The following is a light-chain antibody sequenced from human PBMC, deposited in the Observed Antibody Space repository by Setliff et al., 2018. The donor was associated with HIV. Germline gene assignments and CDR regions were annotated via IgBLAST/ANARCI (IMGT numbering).Light chain of an antibody. CDR1: SSDIGDYNF. CDR2: DVS. Sequence: QSALTQSASVSGSPGKSSTISCTGTSSDIGDYNFVSWYQQHPGKAPKLMIYDVSKRPSGLSNRFSDSKSGSTASLTISGLQAEDEADYYCAAWDDSLNGWVFGGGTKVTV. J-gene: IGLJ3*02. CDR3: AAWDDSLNGWV. V-gene: IGLV2-14*01.